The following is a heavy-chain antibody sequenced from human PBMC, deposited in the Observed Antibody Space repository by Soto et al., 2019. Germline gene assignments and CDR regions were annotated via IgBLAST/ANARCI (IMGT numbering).Heavy chain of an antibody. J-gene: IGHJ3*01. D-gene: IGHD5-12*01. Sequence: GGSLRLSCAASGFTFSTYSMNWVRQAPGKGLEWVSVIGGRGNSAYYADSVQGRFTISRDNSKNTLSLQMSSLTADDTAIYYCVREGRGSFDFWGRGTMVTVSS. CDR1: GFTFSTYS. CDR3: VREGRGSFDF. V-gene: IGHV3-23*01. CDR2: IGGRGNSA.